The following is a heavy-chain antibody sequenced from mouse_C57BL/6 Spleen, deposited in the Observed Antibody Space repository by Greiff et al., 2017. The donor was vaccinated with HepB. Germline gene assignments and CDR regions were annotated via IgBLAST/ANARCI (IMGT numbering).Heavy chain of an antibody. J-gene: IGHJ1*03. V-gene: IGHV1-20*01. CDR1: GYSFTGYF. Sequence: DVHLVESGPELVKPGDSVKISCKASGYSFTGYFMNWVMQSHGKSLEWIGRINPYNGDTFYNQKFKGKATLTVDKSSSTAHMELRSLTSEDSAVYYCARRSSYFDVWGTGTTVTVSS. CDR2: INPYNGDT. D-gene: IGHD1-1*01. CDR3: ARRSSYFDV.